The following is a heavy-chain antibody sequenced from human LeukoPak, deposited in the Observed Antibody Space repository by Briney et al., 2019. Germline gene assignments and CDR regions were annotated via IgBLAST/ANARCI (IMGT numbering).Heavy chain of an antibody. CDR2: ISSSSSTI. D-gene: IGHD3-3*01. CDR3: ARVGLSLGYYYFDY. V-gene: IGHV3-48*02. Sequence: PGGSLRLSCAASGFTFSTYGMHWVRQAPGKGLDWVSYISSSSSTIYYADSVKGRFTISRDNAKNSLYLQMNSLRDGDTAVYYCARVGLSLGYYYFDYWGQGTLVTVSS. J-gene: IGHJ4*02. CDR1: GFTFSTYG.